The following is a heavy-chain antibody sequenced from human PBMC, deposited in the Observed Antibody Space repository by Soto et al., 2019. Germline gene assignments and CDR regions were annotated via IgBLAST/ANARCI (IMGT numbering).Heavy chain of an antibody. V-gene: IGHV4-39*01. CDR3: ARLAYGDYEGY. CDR2: IYYSGST. J-gene: IGHJ4*01. Sequence: LSLTVANLCNHILSSSYYWGWIRQPPGKGLEWIGSIYYSGSTYYNPSLKSRVTISVDTSKNHFSLKLSSVTAADTAVYYCARLAYGDYEGYW. CDR1: CNHILSSSYY. D-gene: IGHD4-17*01.